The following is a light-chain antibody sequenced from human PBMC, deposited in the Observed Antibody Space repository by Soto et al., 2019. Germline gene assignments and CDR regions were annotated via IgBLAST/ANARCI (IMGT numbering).Light chain of an antibody. CDR1: RSNIGAGYD. CDR2: ANN. Sequence: QSVLTQPPSVSGAPGQRVTISCTGNRSNIGAGYDVHWYQQPPETAPKLLIYANNNRPSGVPDRFSGSKSGTSASLAITGLQAEDEADYYCQSYDSSRSGSSVFGTGTKVTVL. V-gene: IGLV1-40*01. J-gene: IGLJ1*01. CDR3: QSYDSSRSGSSV.